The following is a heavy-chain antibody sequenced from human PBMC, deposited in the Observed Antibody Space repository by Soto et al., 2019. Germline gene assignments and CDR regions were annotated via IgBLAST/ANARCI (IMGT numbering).Heavy chain of an antibody. D-gene: IGHD3-10*01. J-gene: IGHJ4*02. CDR1: GYTFTSAG. CDR3: ARDLDGSGSYYTDY. CDR2: ISAYNGNT. Sequence: QVQLVQSGAEVKNPGTSVKVSCKTSGYTFTSAGISWVRQAPGQGLEWMGWISAYNGNTQYAQKVQGRVTMTTDTSTSTAYMELRSLTSDDTAVYYCARDLDGSGSYYTDYWGQGTLVTVAA. V-gene: IGHV1-18*01.